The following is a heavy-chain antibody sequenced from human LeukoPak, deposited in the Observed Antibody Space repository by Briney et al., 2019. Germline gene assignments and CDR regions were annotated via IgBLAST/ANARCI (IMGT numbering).Heavy chain of an antibody. V-gene: IGHV4-59*01. J-gene: IGHJ4*02. Sequence: SETLSLTCTVSGGSISSYHWSRIRQPPGKGLGWIGYIYYTGSTNYNPSLKSRVTISVDTSKNQFSLKLSSVTAADTAVYYCATLLYYDSSGYSYYFDYWGQGTLVTVSS. CDR2: IYYTGST. CDR3: ATLLYYDSSGYSYYFDY. CDR1: GGSISSYH. D-gene: IGHD3-22*01.